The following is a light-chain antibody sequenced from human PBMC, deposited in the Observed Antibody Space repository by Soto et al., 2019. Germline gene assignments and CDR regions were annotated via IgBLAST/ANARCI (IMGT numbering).Light chain of an antibody. Sequence: EVVLTQSPATLSWSPGERATLSCSASQNVRPLLDWYQQITGQAPRLLIYGASNMATGIPARFSGSGSGTDFTLTISSLEPEDFAVYYYQQHYHWPPWTFGQGTRVDIQ. CDR3: QQHYHWPPWT. V-gene: IGKV3-11*01. CDR2: GAS. CDR1: QNVRPL. J-gene: IGKJ1*01.